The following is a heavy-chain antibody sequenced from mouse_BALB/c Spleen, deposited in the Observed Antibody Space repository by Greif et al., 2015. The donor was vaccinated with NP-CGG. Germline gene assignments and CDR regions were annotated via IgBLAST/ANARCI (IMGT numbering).Heavy chain of an antibody. Sequence: VQLQESGAELVKPGASVKLSCKASGYTFTSYYTYWVKQRPGQGLEWIGEINPSNGGTNFNEKFKSKATLTVDKSSSTAYIQLSSLTSEDSAVYYCTRSWDSYFDYWGQGTTLTVSS. V-gene: IGHV1S81*02. J-gene: IGHJ2*01. D-gene: IGHD3-3*01. CDR3: TRSWDSYFDY. CDR1: GYTFTSYY. CDR2: INPSNGGT.